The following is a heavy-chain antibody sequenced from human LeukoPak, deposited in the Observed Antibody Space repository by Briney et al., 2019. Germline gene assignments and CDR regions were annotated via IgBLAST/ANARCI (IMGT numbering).Heavy chain of an antibody. CDR2: INPSGGST. CDR3: ARGRNLGYCSGGSCYYFDY. Sequence: GASVKVSCKASGYTFTSYYMHWVRQAPGQGLEWMGIINPSGGSTSYAQKFQGRVTMTRDTSTSTVYMELSSLRSEDTAVYYCARGRNLGYCSGGSCYYFDYWGQGTLVTVSS. CDR1: GYTFTSYY. D-gene: IGHD2-15*01. V-gene: IGHV1-46*01. J-gene: IGHJ4*02.